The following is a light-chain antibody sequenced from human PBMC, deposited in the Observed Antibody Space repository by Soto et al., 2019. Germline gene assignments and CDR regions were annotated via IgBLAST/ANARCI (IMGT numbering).Light chain of an antibody. Sequence: IALTQSAATLSLSPGERATLSSKASHSVANNYLAWYQQKPGQAPRLLIFAASGRATGVPHRFSASGSGTDFTLTISGLEPEDFAVYFCQQYGGSTPWTFGQGTKVDIK. CDR2: AAS. CDR1: HSVANNY. V-gene: IGKV3-20*01. J-gene: IGKJ1*01. CDR3: QQYGGSTPWT.